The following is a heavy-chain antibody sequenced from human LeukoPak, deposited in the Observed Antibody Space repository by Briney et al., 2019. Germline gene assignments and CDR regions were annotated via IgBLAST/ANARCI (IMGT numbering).Heavy chain of an antibody. J-gene: IGHJ6*03. Sequence: GGSLRLSCAASGFTFRTSGMSWIRQAPGKGLERVSYISSSGSTIYYADSVKGRFTISRDNAKNSLYLQMNSLRAEDTAVYYCARDDYDILTGYYYYYMDVWGKGTTVTVSS. CDR3: ARDDYDILTGYYYYYMDV. CDR1: GFTFRTSG. V-gene: IGHV3-11*04. CDR2: ISSSGSTI. D-gene: IGHD3-9*01.